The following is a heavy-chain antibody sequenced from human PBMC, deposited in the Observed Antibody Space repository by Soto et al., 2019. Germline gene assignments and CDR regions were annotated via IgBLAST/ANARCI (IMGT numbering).Heavy chain of an antibody. J-gene: IGHJ6*02. D-gene: IGHD2-15*01. Sequence: QVQLVQSGAEVKKPGSSVKVSCKASGGTFSSYAISWVRQAPGQGLEWMGGIIPIFGTANYAQNFQGRVTITADESTSTADMELSSLRSEYTAVYYCARHPGGRGYYYGMDVWGQGTTVTVSS. CDR3: ARHPGGRGYYYGMDV. CDR2: IIPIFGTA. V-gene: IGHV1-69*12. CDR1: GGTFSSYA.